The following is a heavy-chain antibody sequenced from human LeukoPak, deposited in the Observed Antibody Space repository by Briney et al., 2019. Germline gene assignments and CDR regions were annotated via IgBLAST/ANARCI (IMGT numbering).Heavy chain of an antibody. CDR3: AKASWVSSADAVL. J-gene: IGHJ4*02. CDR2: LRGDGET. D-gene: IGHD3-16*01. V-gene: IGHV3-23*01. Sequence: GGSLRLSCAASGFIFSNYAMSWVRQAPARGLEWVSSLRGDGETFYADSVKGRFTLSRDESRNTVYLQLNNLGVEDTAVYYCAKASWVSSADAVLWGQGTLDTVSS. CDR1: GFIFSNYA.